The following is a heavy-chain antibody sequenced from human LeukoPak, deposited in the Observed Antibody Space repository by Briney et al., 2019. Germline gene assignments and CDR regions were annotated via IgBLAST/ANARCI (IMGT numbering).Heavy chain of an antibody. D-gene: IGHD5-12*01. V-gene: IGHV4-39*01. CDR1: GCSISGRSYY. Sequence: PSETVSLTCTVCGCSISGRSYYWGWIRPPPGKGLEWIRSIYYSGSTYYHPSLKSRVTISVDTSKNQFSLKLSSVTAADTAVYYCARVEGGGGDSGYDYFDYWGQGTLVTVSS. CDR2: IYYSGST. J-gene: IGHJ4*02. CDR3: ARVEGGGGDSGYDYFDY.